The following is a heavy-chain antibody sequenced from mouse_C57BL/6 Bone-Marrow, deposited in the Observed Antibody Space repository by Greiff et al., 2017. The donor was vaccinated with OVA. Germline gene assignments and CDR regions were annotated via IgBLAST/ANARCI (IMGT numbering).Heavy chain of an antibody. Sequence: VQLQQSGPELVKPGASVKISCKASGYTFTDYYMNWVKQSHGKSLEWIGDINPNNGGTSYNQKFKGKATLTVDKSSSTAYMELRSLTSEDSAGYYCARKGYYGSSPYFDVWGTGTTVTVSS. V-gene: IGHV1-26*01. D-gene: IGHD1-1*01. CDR1: GYTFTDYY. CDR2: INPNNGGT. CDR3: ARKGYYGSSPYFDV. J-gene: IGHJ1*03.